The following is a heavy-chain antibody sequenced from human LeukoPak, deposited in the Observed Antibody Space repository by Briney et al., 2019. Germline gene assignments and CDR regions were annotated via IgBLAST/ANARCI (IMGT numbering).Heavy chain of an antibody. CDR2: IIPILGIA. CDR1: GGTFSSYA. V-gene: IGHV1-69*04. Sequence: GASVKVSCKASGGTFSSYAISWVRQAPGQGLEWMGRIIPILGIANYAQKFQGRVTITADKSTSTAYMELSSLRSEDTAVYYCASMDTAMPLDYWGQGTLVTVSS. J-gene: IGHJ4*02. CDR3: ASMDTAMPLDY. D-gene: IGHD5-18*01.